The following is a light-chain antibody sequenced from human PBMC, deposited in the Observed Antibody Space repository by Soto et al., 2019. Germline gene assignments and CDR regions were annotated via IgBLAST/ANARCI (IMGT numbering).Light chain of an antibody. V-gene: IGKV3-20*01. J-gene: IGKJ1*01. Sequence: ESVLTQSPGTLSLSPGERATLSCRASQSVSSSYLAWYQQKPGQAPRLLIFGASNRATGIPDRFSGSGSGTYFTLTISSLEPEDFAVYYCQQYGSSSWTFGQGTKVEIK. CDR1: QSVSSSY. CDR2: GAS. CDR3: QQYGSSSWT.